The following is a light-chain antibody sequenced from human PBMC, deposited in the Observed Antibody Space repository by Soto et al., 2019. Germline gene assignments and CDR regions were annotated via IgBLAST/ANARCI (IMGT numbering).Light chain of an antibody. CDR3: QQYGRSLPT. Sequence: ENVLTQSPDILSSSPGERVTLSCRASQSISNNYLAWYQQKPGQAPRVLIYGASSRATGIPDRFSGSGSGTDFTLTISRLQPEDFALYYCQQYGRSLPTFGRGTKLEIK. J-gene: IGKJ2*01. CDR1: QSISNNY. CDR2: GAS. V-gene: IGKV3-20*01.